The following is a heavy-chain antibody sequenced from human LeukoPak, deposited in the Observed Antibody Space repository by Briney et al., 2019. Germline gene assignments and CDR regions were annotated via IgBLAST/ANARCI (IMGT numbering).Heavy chain of an antibody. D-gene: IGHD6-13*01. CDR1: GFTVSSNY. V-gene: IGHV3-66*01. J-gene: IGHJ4*02. CDR3: AKTGGSSWSQFDY. Sequence: PGGSLRLSCAASGFTVSSNYMSWVRQAPGKGLEWVSVIYSGGSTYYADSVKGRFTISRDNSKNTLYLQMNSLRAEDTAVYYCAKTGGSSWSQFDYWGQGTLVTVSS. CDR2: IYSGGST.